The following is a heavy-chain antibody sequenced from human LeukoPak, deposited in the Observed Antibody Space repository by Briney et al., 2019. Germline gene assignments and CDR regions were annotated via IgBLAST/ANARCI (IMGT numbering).Heavy chain of an antibody. J-gene: IGHJ4*02. CDR2: ISSSGSTI. CDR3: ARVGGTKDIVVVVEYYFDY. V-gene: IGHV3-11*01. D-gene: IGHD2-15*01. Sequence: KPGGSLRLSCAACGFTFSDYYMSWIRQAPGKGLEWVSYISSSGSTIYYADSVKGRFTISRDNAKNSLYLQMNSLRAEDTAVYYCARVGGTKDIVVVVEYYFDYWGQGTLVTVSS. CDR1: GFTFSDYY.